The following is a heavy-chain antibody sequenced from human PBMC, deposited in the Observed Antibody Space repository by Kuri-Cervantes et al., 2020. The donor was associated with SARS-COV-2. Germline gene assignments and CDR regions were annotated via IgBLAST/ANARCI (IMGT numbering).Heavy chain of an antibody. D-gene: IGHD7-27*01. CDR1: GGSVSSGSYY. Sequence: SETLSLTCTVPGGSVSSGSYYWSWMRQPPGKGLEWIGYIYYSGGNKYNPSLKSRVTISVDTSKNQFSLKLSSVTAADTAVYYCAREWLTNWGRPDDAFDIWGQGTMVTVSS. CDR2: IYYSGGN. V-gene: IGHV4-61*01. CDR3: AREWLTNWGRPDDAFDI. J-gene: IGHJ3*02.